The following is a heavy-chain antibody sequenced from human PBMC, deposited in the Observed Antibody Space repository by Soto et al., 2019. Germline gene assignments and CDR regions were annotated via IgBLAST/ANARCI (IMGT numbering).Heavy chain of an antibody. J-gene: IGHJ5*02. CDR1: GGSVSSGSHY. Sequence: SETLPLTCTVSGGSVSSGSHYWSWIRQPPGKGLEWIGNIYYSGSTKYNPSLKSRVTISVDRSRNHFSLNLRSVTTADTALYYCARGTSYDFWSGYVGFDPWGQGTLVTVSS. D-gene: IGHD3-3*01. CDR3: ARGTSYDFWSGYVGFDP. CDR2: IYYSGST. V-gene: IGHV4-61*03.